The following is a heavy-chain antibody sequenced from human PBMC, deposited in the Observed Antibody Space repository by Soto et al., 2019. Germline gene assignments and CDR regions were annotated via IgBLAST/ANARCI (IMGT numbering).Heavy chain of an antibody. J-gene: IGHJ4*02. CDR2: IYYSGST. V-gene: IGHV4-31*03. D-gene: IGHD3-9*01. CDR1: GGSISSGGYY. CDR3: ARYPKYDNIFDY. Sequence: NPSETLSLTCTVSGGSISSGGYYWSWIRQHPGKGLEWIGYIYYSGSTYYNPSLKSRVTISVDTSKNQFSLKLSSVTAADTAVYYCARYPKYDNIFDYWGQGTLVTVSS.